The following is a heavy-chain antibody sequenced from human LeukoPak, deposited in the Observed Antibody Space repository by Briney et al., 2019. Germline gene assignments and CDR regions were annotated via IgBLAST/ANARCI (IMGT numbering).Heavy chain of an antibody. CDR1: GFTFSNYW. Sequence: GGSLRLSCAASGFTFSNYWMTWVRQAPGKGLEWVAIINQDGREKYFVDSVKGRFTISRDNAKNSLFLQMNSLRAEDTAVYYCARDMEPDAFDIWGQGTMVTVSS. V-gene: IGHV3-7*01. CDR3: ARDMEPDAFDI. J-gene: IGHJ3*02. D-gene: IGHD1-1*01. CDR2: INQDGREK.